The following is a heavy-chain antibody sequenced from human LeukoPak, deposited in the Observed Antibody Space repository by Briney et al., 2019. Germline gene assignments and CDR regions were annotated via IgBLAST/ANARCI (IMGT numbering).Heavy chain of an antibody. V-gene: IGHV4-34*01. CDR2: INHSGST. CDR1: GGSFSGYY. Sequence: PSETLSLTCAVYGGSFSGYYWSWIRQPPGKGLEWIGEINHSGSTIYNPSLKSRVTISVDTSKNQFSLKLSSVTAADTAVYYCARLTGGKIGAFDIWGQGTMVTVSS. CDR3: ARLTGGKIGAFDI. J-gene: IGHJ3*02. D-gene: IGHD4-23*01.